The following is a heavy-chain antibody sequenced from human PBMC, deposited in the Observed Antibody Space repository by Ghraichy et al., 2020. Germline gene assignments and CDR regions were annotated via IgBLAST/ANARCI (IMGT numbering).Heavy chain of an antibody. CDR2: IWYDGSNK. D-gene: IGHD3-22*01. CDR3: ARDRDDSSGYYDAFDI. CDR1: GFTFSSYG. J-gene: IGHJ3*02. V-gene: IGHV3-33*01. Sequence: GGSLRLSCAASGFTFSSYGMHWVRQAPGKGLEWVAVIWYDGSNKYYADSVKGRFTISRDNSKNTLYLQMNSLRAEDTAVYYCARDRDDSSGYYDAFDIWGQGTMVTVSS.